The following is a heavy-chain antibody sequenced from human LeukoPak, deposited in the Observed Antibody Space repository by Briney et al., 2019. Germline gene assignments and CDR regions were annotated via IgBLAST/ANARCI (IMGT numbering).Heavy chain of an antibody. CDR2: IKSKTDGGTT. CDR1: GFTFSNAW. V-gene: IGHV3-15*01. J-gene: IGHJ4*02. Sequence: GGSLRLSCAASGFTFSNAWMSWVRQAPGKGLEWVGRIKSKTDGGTTDYAAPVKGRFTISRDDSKNTLYLQMNSLKTEDTAVYYCTTQRQWLVRWGFDYWGQGTLVTVSS. CDR3: TTQRQWLVRWGFDY. D-gene: IGHD6-19*01.